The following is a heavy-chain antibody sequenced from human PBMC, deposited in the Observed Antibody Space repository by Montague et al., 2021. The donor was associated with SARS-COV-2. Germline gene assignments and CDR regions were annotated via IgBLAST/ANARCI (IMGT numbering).Heavy chain of an antibody. CDR1: GGSISGYS. V-gene: IGHV4-59*08. D-gene: IGHD6-13*01. Sequence: SETLSLTCTVSGGSISGYSWVWIRQPPGTGLEWIGYVCYRGSTNYNHSLTSRVTISLDTAKNQFSLKLTSVTAADTAVYYCARPWRVDAGGNWGQGTLVTVSS. CDR3: ARPWRVDAGGN. CDR2: VCYRGST. J-gene: IGHJ4*02.